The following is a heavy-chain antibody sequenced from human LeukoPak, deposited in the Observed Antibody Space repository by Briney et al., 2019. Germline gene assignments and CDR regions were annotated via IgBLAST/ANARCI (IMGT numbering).Heavy chain of an antibody. CDR3: AKGARYCSGGSCFDAYYFDY. Sequence: GGSLRLSCAASGFTFSNYAMSWVRQAPGKGLELVSGYSGSGGSTYYADSVKGRFTISRDNSKNTLYLQMNSLRAEDTAVYFCAKGARYCSGGSCFDAYYFDYWGQGTLVTVSS. V-gene: IGHV3-23*01. CDR1: GFTFSNYA. CDR2: YSGSGGST. D-gene: IGHD2-15*01. J-gene: IGHJ4*02.